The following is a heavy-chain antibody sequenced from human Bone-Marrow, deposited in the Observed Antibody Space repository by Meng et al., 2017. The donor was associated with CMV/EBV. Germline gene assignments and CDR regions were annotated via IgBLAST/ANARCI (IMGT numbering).Heavy chain of an antibody. V-gene: IGHV3-72*01. CDR3: ARGMIVVNRRYYYYGMDV. J-gene: IGHJ6*02. CDR2: TRDKANSYTT. D-gene: IGHD3-22*01. Sequence: GGSLRLSCAAFGFTFSDHYIDWVRRAPGKGLEWVGRTRDKANSYTTEYAASVKGRFIISRDDSRDSVFLQMNSLKTEDTAVYYCARGMIVVNRRYYYYGMDVWGQGTTVTVSS. CDR1: GFTFSDHY.